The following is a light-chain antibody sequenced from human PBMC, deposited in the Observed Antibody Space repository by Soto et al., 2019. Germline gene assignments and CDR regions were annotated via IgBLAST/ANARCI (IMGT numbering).Light chain of an antibody. Sequence: DIVMTQSPATLSVSPVERATLSCRASQSVSSNLAWYQQKPGQAPRLLIYGASTRAVGIPARFSGSGSGTEFTLTISSLQSEDSAIYYCQQYNNWPLFGQGTRLEIK. V-gene: IGKV3-15*01. CDR3: QQYNNWPL. CDR1: QSVSSN. CDR2: GAS. J-gene: IGKJ5*01.